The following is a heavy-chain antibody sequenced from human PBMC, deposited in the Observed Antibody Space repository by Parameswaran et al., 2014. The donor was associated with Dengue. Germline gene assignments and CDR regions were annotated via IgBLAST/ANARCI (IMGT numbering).Heavy chain of an antibody. D-gene: IGHD3-3*01. Sequence: WIRQPPGKGLEWVAVISYDGSNKYYGDSVKGRFTISRDNSKNTLYLQMNSLRAEDTAVYYCAKDGPNDFWSGYQRFYYYYGMDVWGQGTTVTVSS. V-gene: IGHV3-30*18. CDR2: ISYDGSNK. CDR3: AKDGPNDFWSGYQRFYYYYGMDV. J-gene: IGHJ6*02.